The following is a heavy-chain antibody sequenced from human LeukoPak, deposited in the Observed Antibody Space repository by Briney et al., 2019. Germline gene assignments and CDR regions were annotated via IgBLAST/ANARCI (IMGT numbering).Heavy chain of an antibody. D-gene: IGHD2-2*01. Sequence: SETLSLTCTVSGGSISSYYWSWIRQPPGKGLEWIGYIYYSGSTNYNPSLKSRVTISLGTSKNQFSLKLSSVTAADTAVYYCARGGYCSSTSCYEFDYRGQGTLVTVSS. CDR2: IYYSGST. V-gene: IGHV4-59*01. CDR3: ARGGYCSSTSCYEFDY. CDR1: GGSISSYY. J-gene: IGHJ4*02.